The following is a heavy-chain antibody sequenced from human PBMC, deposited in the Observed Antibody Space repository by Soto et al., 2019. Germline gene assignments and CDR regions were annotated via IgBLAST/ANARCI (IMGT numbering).Heavy chain of an antibody. D-gene: IGHD2-2*01. J-gene: IGHJ6*04. CDR1: W. Sequence: WGSRVRQMPRKGPEWMGRIDSIDSYTNYSPSFQGHVTISADKSISTAYLQWSSLKASDTAMYYCARRYCSSASFRRYDYGMAVWVKGSSVPAPQ. V-gene: IGHV5-10-1*01. CDR2: IDSIDSYT. CDR3: ARRYCSSASFRRYDYGMAV.